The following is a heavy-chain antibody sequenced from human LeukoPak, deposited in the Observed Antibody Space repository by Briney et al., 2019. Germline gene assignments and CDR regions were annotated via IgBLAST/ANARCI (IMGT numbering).Heavy chain of an antibody. D-gene: IGHD5-12*01. CDR2: ISWNSGSI. Sequence: GRSLRLSCAASGFTFDDYAMHWVRQAPGKGLEWVSGISWNSGSIGYADSVKGRFTISRDNAKNSLYLQMNSLRAEDMALYYCAKGVATITSLNWYFYLWGRGTLVTVSS. CDR1: GFTFDDYA. J-gene: IGHJ2*01. V-gene: IGHV3-9*03. CDR3: AKGVATITSLNWYFYL.